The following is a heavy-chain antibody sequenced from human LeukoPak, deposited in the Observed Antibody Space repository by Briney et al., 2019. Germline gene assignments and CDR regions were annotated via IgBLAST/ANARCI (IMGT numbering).Heavy chain of an antibody. J-gene: IGHJ4*02. CDR1: GYSFTNYG. CDR2: ISPYNGDT. Sequence: ASVKVSCRASGYSFTNYGISWVRQAPGQGLQWMGWISPYNGDTKYARKLQGRVTMTTDTSTSTVYMELRSLTSDDTAVYYCARERGGVGFKGDYWGQGTLVTVSS. D-gene: IGHD2-15*01. CDR3: ARERGGVGFKGDY. V-gene: IGHV1-18*01.